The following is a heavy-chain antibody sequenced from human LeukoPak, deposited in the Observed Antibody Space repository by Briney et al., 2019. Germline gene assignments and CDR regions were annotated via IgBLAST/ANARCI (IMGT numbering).Heavy chain of an antibody. V-gene: IGHV3-21*01. Sequence: GSLRLSCAASGFTLSSYSMKWVRQAPGKGLEWVSFIGSSISYISYADSVKGRFTISRDNAKNSLYLRMNSLRAEDTAVYYCSREGYYSGMDVWGQGTTVTVSS. J-gene: IGHJ6*02. CDR2: IGSSISYI. CDR1: GFTLSSYS. CDR3: SREGYYSGMDV.